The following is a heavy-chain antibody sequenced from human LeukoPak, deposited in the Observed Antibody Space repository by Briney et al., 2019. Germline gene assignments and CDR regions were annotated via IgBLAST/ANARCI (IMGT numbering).Heavy chain of an antibody. CDR1: GDSISSGYY. V-gene: IGHV4-38-2*01. CDR3: GRNSSGWFFDY. D-gene: IGHD6-19*01. Sequence: PSGTLSLTCDVSGDSISSGYYWGWIRQPPGKGLEWIGSIYHSGSTTYNPSLKSRVTLSADTSKNQFSLKLRSVTAADTAIYYCGRNSSGWFFDYWGQGTLVTVSS. CDR2: IYHSGST. J-gene: IGHJ4*02.